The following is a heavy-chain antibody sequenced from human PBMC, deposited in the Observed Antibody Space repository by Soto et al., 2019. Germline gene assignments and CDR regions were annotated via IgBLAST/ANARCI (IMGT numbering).Heavy chain of an antibody. CDR2: LSDRGDTT. CDR1: GFTFSYYA. V-gene: IGHV3-23*01. Sequence: GVLRLSCSASGFTFSYYAMGWVRQAPGKGLEWVSVLSDRGDTTYYADSVKGRFTISRDNSNNALFLQMSSLRDEDTAIYYCAKDARRTDGWYYFDYWGQGTLVTVSS. CDR3: AKDARRTDGWYYFDY. J-gene: IGHJ4*02. D-gene: IGHD6-19*01.